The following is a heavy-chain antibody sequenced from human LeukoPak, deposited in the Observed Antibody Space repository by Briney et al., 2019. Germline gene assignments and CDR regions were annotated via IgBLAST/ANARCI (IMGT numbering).Heavy chain of an antibody. D-gene: IGHD3-22*01. CDR2: INSDGSST. J-gene: IGHJ4*02. V-gene: IGHV3-74*01. Sequence: GGPPRLPCAASGFTFSSYWMHWVRQAPGKGLVWVSRINSDGSSTSYADSVKGRFTISRDNAKNTLYLQMNSLRAEDTAVYYCARVRVDYYDSSGYNYWGQGTLVAVSS. CDR1: GFTFSSYW. CDR3: ARVRVDYYDSSGYNY.